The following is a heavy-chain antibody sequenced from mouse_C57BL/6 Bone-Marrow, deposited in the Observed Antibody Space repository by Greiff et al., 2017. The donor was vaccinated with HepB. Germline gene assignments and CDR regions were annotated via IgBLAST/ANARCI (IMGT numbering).Heavy chain of an antibody. Sequence: EVQRVESGGGLVKPGGSLKLSCAASGFTFSDYGMHWVRQAPEKGLEWVAYISSGSSTIYYADTVKGRFTISRDNAKNTLFLQMTSLRSEDTAMYYCARRYYGSSYVPTMDYWGQGTSVTVSS. D-gene: IGHD1-1*01. J-gene: IGHJ4*01. CDR3: ARRYYGSSYVPTMDY. CDR1: GFTFSDYG. V-gene: IGHV5-17*01. CDR2: ISSGSSTI.